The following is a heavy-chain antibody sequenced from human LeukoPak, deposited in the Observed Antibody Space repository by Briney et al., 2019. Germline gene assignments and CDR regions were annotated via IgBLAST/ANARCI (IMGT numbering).Heavy chain of an antibody. CDR3: ASFRRDTAMGFDY. V-gene: IGHV5-51*01. J-gene: IGHJ4*02. CDR1: GYSFTSYW. Sequence: GESLKISCKGSGYSFTSYWIGWVRQMPGKGLEWMGIIYPGDSDTRYSPSFQGQVTISADKSISTAYLQWGSLKASDTAMYYCASFRRDTAMGFDYWGQGTLVTVSS. D-gene: IGHD5-18*01. CDR2: IYPGDSDT.